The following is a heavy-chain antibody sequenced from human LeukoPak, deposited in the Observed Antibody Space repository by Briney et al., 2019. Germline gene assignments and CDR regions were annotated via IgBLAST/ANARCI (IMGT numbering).Heavy chain of an antibody. Sequence: SETLSLTWTVSGGSISSYYWSWIRQPPGKRLEWIGYIYYSGSTNYNPSLKSRVTISVDTSKNQFSLKLSSVTAADTAVYYCARASYAGPFDYWGQGTLVTVSS. V-gene: IGHV4-59*01. CDR2: IYYSGST. D-gene: IGHD3-16*02. J-gene: IGHJ4*02. CDR3: ARASYAGPFDY. CDR1: GGSISSYY.